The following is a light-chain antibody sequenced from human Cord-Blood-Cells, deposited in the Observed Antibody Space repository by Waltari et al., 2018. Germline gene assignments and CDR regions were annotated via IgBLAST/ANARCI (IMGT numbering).Light chain of an antibody. CDR1: QSISSW. Sequence: DIQMTQSPSPLSASVGVRVTIPCRGSQSISSWLAWYQQKPGKAPKLLIYKASSLESGVPSRFSGSGSGTEFTITISSLQPDDFATYYCQQYNSYSPVGQGTKVEIK. CDR3: QQYNSYSP. CDR2: KAS. V-gene: IGKV1-5*03. J-gene: IGKJ1*01.